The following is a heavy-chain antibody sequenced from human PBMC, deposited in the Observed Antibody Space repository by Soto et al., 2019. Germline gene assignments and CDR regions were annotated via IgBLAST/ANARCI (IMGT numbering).Heavy chain of an antibody. Sequence: SETLSLTCAVSGYSISSGYYWGWIRQPPGKGLQWIGSIYHSGSTYYNPSLKSRVTISVDTSKNQFSLKLSSVTAADTAVYYCARVGYDFWSGYYTSYFDYWGQGTLVTASS. CDR1: GYSISSGYY. J-gene: IGHJ4*02. CDR2: IYHSGST. V-gene: IGHV4-38-2*01. D-gene: IGHD3-3*01. CDR3: ARVGYDFWSGYYTSYFDY.